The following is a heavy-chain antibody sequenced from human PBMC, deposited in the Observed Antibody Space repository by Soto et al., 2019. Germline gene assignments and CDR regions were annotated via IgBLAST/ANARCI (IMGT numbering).Heavy chain of an antibody. Sequence: QVQLVESGGGLVKPGGSLRLSCAASGFTFSDYYMSWIRQAPGKGLEWVSYISSSGSTIYYADSVKGRFTISRDNAKNSLYLQMNSLRAEDTAVYYCATFSVREYYYYYYMDVWGKGTTVTVSS. V-gene: IGHV3-11*01. CDR2: ISSSGSTI. D-gene: IGHD1-1*01. CDR1: GFTFSDYY. CDR3: ATFSVREYYYYYYMDV. J-gene: IGHJ6*03.